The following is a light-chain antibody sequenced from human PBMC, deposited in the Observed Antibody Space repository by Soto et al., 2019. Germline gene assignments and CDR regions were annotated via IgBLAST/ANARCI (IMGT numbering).Light chain of an antibody. J-gene: IGLJ2*01. V-gene: IGLV2-14*01. CDR1: SRDLGGYNY. CDR2: DVS. Sequence: QSALTQPASVSGSPGQSITISCTGTSRDLGGYNYVSWYQQHPGKAPKLMIYDVSNRPSGVSNRFSGSKSGNTASLTISGLQSEDEADYYCSSYTSSSTLVVFGGGPKLTVL. CDR3: SSYTSSSTLVV.